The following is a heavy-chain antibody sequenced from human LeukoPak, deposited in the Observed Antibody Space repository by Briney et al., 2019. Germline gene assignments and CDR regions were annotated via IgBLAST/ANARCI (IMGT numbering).Heavy chain of an antibody. Sequence: GGSLRLSCVGSGFAFSSYWMSWARQAPGKGLEWVAKMNRDGSQRDYVDSVKGRFTISRDNAVNSLFLQMNSVRVEDTAVYYCAGADSGRNSFGPWGQGTLVTVSS. D-gene: IGHD6-19*01. CDR2: MNRDGSQR. J-gene: IGHJ5*02. CDR3: AGADSGRNSFGP. CDR1: GFAFSSYW. V-gene: IGHV3-7*01.